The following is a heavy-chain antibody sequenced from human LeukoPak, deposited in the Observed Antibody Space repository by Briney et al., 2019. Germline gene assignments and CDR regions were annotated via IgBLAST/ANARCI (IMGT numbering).Heavy chain of an antibody. CDR2: ISASGGST. Sequence: PGGSLRLSCAASGFTFSSSAMSWVRQVPGKGLEWVSGISASGGSTSYADSVRGRFTISRDNSKNTLYVQMNSLRDEDTAVYYCAGRDANVNIVPTLFPFDCWGQGTLVTVSS. V-gene: IGHV3-23*01. J-gene: IGHJ4*02. D-gene: IGHD5-12*01. CDR1: GFTFSSSA. CDR3: AGRDANVNIVPTLFPFDC.